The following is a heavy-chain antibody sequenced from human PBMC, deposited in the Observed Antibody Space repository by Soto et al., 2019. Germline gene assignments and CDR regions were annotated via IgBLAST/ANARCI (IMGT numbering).Heavy chain of an antibody. J-gene: IGHJ6*02. Sequence: SVKVSCKASGGTFSSYAISWVRQAPGQGLEWMGGIIPIFGTANYAQKFQGRVTITADESTSTAYMELSSLRSEDTAVNYCARVQDYDILTGYLHYYYGMDVWGQGTTVTV. V-gene: IGHV1-69*13. CDR2: IIPIFGTA. CDR3: ARVQDYDILTGYLHYYYGMDV. CDR1: GGTFSSYA. D-gene: IGHD3-9*01.